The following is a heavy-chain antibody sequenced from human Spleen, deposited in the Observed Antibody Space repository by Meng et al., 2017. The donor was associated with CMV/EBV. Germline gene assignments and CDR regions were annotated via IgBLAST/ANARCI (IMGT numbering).Heavy chain of an antibody. CDR2: INHSGST. CDR1: GGSFGGYY. D-gene: IGHD1-20*01. Sequence: CAVYGGSFGGYYWSWIRQPPGKGLEWIGEINHSGSTNYNPSLKSRVTISVDTSKNQFSLKLSSVTAADTAVYYCARAGITGRDFDYWGQGTLVTVSS. V-gene: IGHV4-34*01. J-gene: IGHJ4*02. CDR3: ARAGITGRDFDY.